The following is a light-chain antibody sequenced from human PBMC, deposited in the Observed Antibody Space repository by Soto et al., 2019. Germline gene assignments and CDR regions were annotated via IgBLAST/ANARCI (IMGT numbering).Light chain of an antibody. J-gene: IGLJ1*01. Sequence: QSALTQPASVSGSPGQSITISCTGTTSDVGGYNYVSWYQQYPGKAPKLIICEVINRPSGVSERFSDSKSGYTASLTISGLHPEDEADYSCSSYTTRDNLVFGAGTKVTVL. V-gene: IGLV2-14*01. CDR1: TSDVGGYNY. CDR3: SSYTTRDNLV. CDR2: EVI.